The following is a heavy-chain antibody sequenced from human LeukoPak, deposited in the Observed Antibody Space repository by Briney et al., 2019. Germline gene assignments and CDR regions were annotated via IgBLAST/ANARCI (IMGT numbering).Heavy chain of an antibody. CDR1: GGSFSGYY. J-gene: IGHJ5*02. Sequence: SETLSLTCAVYGGSFSGYYWSWIRQPPGKGLEWIGEISHSGSTNYNPSLKSRVTISVDTSKNQFSLKLSSVTAADTAVYYCARSGSYYSNWFDPWGQGTLVTVSS. V-gene: IGHV4-34*01. D-gene: IGHD1-26*01. CDR3: ARSGSYYSNWFDP. CDR2: ISHSGST.